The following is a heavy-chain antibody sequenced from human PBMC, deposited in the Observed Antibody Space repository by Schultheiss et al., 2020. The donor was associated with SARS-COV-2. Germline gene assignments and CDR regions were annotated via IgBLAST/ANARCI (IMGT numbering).Heavy chain of an antibody. CDR2: ISWNSGFI. V-gene: IGHV3-NL1*01. CDR3: ASCGASCHYYGMDV. CDR1: GFTFSSYG. D-gene: IGHD2-2*01. J-gene: IGHJ6*02. Sequence: GGSLRLSCAASGFTFSSYGMHWVRQAPGKGLEWVSGISWNSGFIGYADSVKGRFTISRDNSKNTLYLQMNSLRAEDTAVYYCASCGASCHYYGMDVWGQGTTVTVSS.